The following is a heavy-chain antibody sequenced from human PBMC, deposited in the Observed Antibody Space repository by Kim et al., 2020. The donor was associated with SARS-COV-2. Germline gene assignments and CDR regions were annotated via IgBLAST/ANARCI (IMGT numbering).Heavy chain of an antibody. CDR2: ISYDGSNK. J-gene: IGHJ4*01. V-gene: IGHV3-30*04. CDR3: ARGPLWFGELLIDFDY. D-gene: IGHD3-10*01. CDR1: GFTFSSYA. Sequence: GGSLRLSCAASGFTFSSYAMHWVRQAPGKGLEWVAVISYDGSNKYYADSVKGRFTISRDNSKNTLYLQMNSLRAEDTAVYYCARGPLWFGELLIDFDYWG.